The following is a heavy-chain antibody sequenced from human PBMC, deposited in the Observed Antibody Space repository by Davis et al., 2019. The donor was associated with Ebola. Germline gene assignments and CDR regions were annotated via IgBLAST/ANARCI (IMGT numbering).Heavy chain of an antibody. Sequence: GESLKTPCAASGFTFSNYGMTWVRQAPGKGLEWVSAIAGGGTAYYADSVKGRFTISRDNSKNSLYLQMNSLRAEDTATYYCAKMQGYMDVWGKGTTVTVSS. CDR1: GFTFSNYG. CDR2: IAGGGTA. J-gene: IGHJ6*03. CDR3: AKMQGYMDV. V-gene: IGHV3-23*01.